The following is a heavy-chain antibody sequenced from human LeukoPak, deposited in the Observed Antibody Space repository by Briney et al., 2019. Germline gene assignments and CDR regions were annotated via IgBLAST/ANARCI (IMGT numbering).Heavy chain of an antibody. CDR2: INSAGSTT. CDR3: ARGSLQRLPMVFWFDP. V-gene: IGHV3-48*03. Sequence: PGGSLRLSCAASGFTFNTYEMNWVRQAPGKGLEWISYINSAGSTTYYADSVKGRSTISRDNAKNSLFLQVNSLRAEDTAIYYCARGSLQRLPMVFWFDPWGQGTLVTVSS. CDR1: GFTFNTYE. D-gene: IGHD3-3*01. J-gene: IGHJ5*02.